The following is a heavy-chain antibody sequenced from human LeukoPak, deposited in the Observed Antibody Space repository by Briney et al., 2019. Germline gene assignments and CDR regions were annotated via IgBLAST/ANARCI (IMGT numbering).Heavy chain of an antibody. CDR1: GGSFSSGGYY. Sequence: SETLSLTCAVYGGSFSSGGYYWSWIRQPAGKGLEWIGRIYTSGSTNYNPSLKSRVTMSVDTSKNQFSLKLSSVTAADTAVYYCARNERWLQFDYWGQGTLVTVSS. CDR3: ARNERWLQFDY. CDR2: IYTSGST. D-gene: IGHD5-24*01. V-gene: IGHV4-61*02. J-gene: IGHJ4*02.